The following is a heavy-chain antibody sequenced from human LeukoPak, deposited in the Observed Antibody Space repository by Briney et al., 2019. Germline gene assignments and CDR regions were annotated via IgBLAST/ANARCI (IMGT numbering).Heavy chain of an antibody. Sequence: ASVKVSCKASGYIFTSYYMHWVRQAPGQGLEWMGIINPRGTATRYAESFQGRLTLTRDLSTSTDYMELSSLRSDDTAVYFCARDTSEGDYAWWFDPWGQGTLVTVAS. J-gene: IGHJ5*02. V-gene: IGHV1-46*01. D-gene: IGHD3-16*01. CDR3: ARDTSEGDYAWWFDP. CDR2: INPRGTAT. CDR1: GYIFTSYY.